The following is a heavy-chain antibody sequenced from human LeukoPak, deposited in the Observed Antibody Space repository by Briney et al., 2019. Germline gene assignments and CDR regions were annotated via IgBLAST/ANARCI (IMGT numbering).Heavy chain of an antibody. CDR1: GDSLNSYF. Sequence: PSETLSLTCSVSGDSLNSYFWSWIRQPAGRAPEWIGRIYAIGNTDYNPSLKSRITLSVDTSKNQFSLKLTSVTAADTAVYFCAREDRRNFVDWFDPWGQGILVIVSS. J-gene: IGHJ5*02. CDR3: AREDRRNFVDWFDP. V-gene: IGHV4-4*07. D-gene: IGHD2/OR15-2a*01. CDR2: IYAIGNT.